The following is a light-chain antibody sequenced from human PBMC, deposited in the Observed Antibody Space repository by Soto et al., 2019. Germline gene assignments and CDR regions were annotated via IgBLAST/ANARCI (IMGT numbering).Light chain of an antibody. CDR1: QSVSSSY. V-gene: IGKV3-20*01. Sequence: ELVLTQSPGTLSLSPGERATLSCRASQSVSSSYLAWYQQKPGQAPRLLIYGASSRATGIPDRFSGSGSGTDFTLTISRLEPEDFAVYYWQQYGSSPCTFGQGTKVEIK. J-gene: IGKJ1*01. CDR3: QQYGSSPCT. CDR2: GAS.